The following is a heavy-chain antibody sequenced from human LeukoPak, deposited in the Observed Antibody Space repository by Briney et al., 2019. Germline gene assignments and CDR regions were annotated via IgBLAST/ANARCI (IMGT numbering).Heavy chain of an antibody. V-gene: IGHV4-39*07. D-gene: IGHD3-9*01. Sequence: PSETLSLTCSVSGDSIDSVSYYWDWIRQAPGKGPEWIASIDYSGRTFYNPSLRSRVTISVDTSNNDFSLSLTSVTAADTAVYYCATEFYDFLSGESWFDPWGQGALVTVS. CDR2: IDYSGRT. J-gene: IGHJ5*02. CDR1: GDSIDSVSYY. CDR3: ATEFYDFLSGESWFDP.